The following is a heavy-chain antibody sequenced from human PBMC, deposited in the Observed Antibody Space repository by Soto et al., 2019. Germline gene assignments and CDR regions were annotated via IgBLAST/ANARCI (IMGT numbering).Heavy chain of an antibody. J-gene: IGHJ4*02. CDR3: ARSFGWYAIDH. CDR1: SGSITSEQR. Sequence: QMQLQESGPGLVKPSETLSLICTVSSGSITSEQRWSWVRQPPGKGLEWIGEIHHSGSTNENPSLRSRVTMSVDKSKKQFSLKLNSMTAADTAVYFCARSFGWYAIDHWGQGTLVIVSS. CDR2: IHHSGST. V-gene: IGHV4-4*02. D-gene: IGHD6-19*01.